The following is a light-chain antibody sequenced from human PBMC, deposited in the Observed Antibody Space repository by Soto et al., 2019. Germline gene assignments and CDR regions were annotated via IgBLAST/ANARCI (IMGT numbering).Light chain of an antibody. J-gene: IGLJ2*01. CDR1: NTDIGTNY. Sequence: QSVLTQPPSVSAAPGQRVTISCSGSNTDIGTNYVSWYQQLPGTAPKLLIYDNNKRPSGIPDRFSGSKSDTSATLAFTGLQTVDEADYYCGTWDSRLSAVVFGGGTKLTGL. V-gene: IGLV1-51*01. CDR2: DNN. CDR3: GTWDSRLSAVV.